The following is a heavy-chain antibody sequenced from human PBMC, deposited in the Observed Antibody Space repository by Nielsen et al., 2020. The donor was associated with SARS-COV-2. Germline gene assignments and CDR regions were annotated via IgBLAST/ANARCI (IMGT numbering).Heavy chain of an antibody. J-gene: IGHJ5*02. D-gene: IGHD6-19*01. CDR3: ARDRVAVAGGFDP. CDR2: ISSSSSYI. V-gene: IGHV3-21*01. Sequence: GGSLRLSCAASGFTFSSYSMNWVRQAPGKGLEWVSSISSSSSYIYYADSVKGRFTISRDNAKNSLYLQMNSLRAEDTAVYYCARDRVAVAGGFDPWGQGTLVTVSS. CDR1: GFTFSSYS.